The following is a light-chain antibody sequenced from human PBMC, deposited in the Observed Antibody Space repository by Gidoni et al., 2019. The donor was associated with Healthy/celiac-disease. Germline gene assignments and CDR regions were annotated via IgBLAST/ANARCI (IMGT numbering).Light chain of an antibody. V-gene: IGLV2-14*01. CDR3: SSYTSSSTRV. CDR1: SSDVGGYNY. J-gene: IGLJ1*01. CDR2: EVS. Sequence: QSALTQPASVSGSPGQSITISYTGTSSDVGGYNYVPWYQQHPGKAPKLMIYEVSNRPSGVSNRFSGSKSGNTASLTISGLQAEDEADYYCSSYTSSSTRVFGTGTKDTVL.